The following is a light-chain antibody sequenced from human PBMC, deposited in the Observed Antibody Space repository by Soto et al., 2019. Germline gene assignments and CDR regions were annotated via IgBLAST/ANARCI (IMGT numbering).Light chain of an antibody. Sequence: QSALTQPASVSGSPGQSITISCTGTSSDVGGYNHVSWFQQHPGKAPKLMINDVSNRPSVVSTRFSGSESGNTASLTISGLLAEDEADYYCSSYTTSRTHFGTGTKVTVL. V-gene: IGLV2-14*01. CDR1: SSDVGGYNH. CDR3: SSYTTSRTH. CDR2: DVS. J-gene: IGLJ1*01.